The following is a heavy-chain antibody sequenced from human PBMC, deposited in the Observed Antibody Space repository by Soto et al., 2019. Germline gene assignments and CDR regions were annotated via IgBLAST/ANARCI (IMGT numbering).Heavy chain of an antibody. D-gene: IGHD2-2*01. CDR2: TSNSGST. Sequence: QVQLQESGPGLVKPSQTLSLTCTVSGGSITSSGYYWSWIRQHPGEGMEWIGFTSNSGSTSYNPSLRSRVTLSVDTSSNQFSLHLKSVTAADTAVYYCARGGGSTKVDYWGQGTLVTVSP. CDR3: ARGGGSTKVDY. J-gene: IGHJ4*02. V-gene: IGHV4-31*03. CDR1: GGSITSSGYY.